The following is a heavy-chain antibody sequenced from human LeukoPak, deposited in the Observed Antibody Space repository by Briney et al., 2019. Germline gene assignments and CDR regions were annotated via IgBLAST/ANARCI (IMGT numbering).Heavy chain of an antibody. CDR3: TTDGGYSGSYFRDY. CDR1: GFTFSNAW. Sequence: GGSLRLSCAASGFTFSNAWMSWVRQAPGKGLEWVGRIKSKTDGGTTDYAAPVKGRFTISRDDSKNTLYLQMNSLKTEDTAVYYCTTDGGYSGSYFRDYWGQGTLVTVSS. V-gene: IGHV3-15*01. D-gene: IGHD1-26*01. CDR2: IKSKTDGGTT. J-gene: IGHJ4*02.